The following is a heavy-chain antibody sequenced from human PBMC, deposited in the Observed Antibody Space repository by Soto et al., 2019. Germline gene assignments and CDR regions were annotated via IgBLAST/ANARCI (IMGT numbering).Heavy chain of an antibody. D-gene: IGHD5-12*01. CDR2: IYYSGTT. CDR1: GGSIKVGGYY. CDR3: ARLAYSHYST. J-gene: IGHJ4*02. V-gene: IGHV4-39*01. Sequence: SETLALTCTVSGGSIKVGGYYWGWIRQPPGKGLEWVATIYYSGTTYYNPPLKSRLTSSLDTSRNQFSLDLTSVTAADTAVYYCARLAYSHYSTWGQGTLVTVS.